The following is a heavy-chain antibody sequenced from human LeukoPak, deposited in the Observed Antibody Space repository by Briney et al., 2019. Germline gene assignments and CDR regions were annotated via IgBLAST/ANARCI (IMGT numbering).Heavy chain of an antibody. CDR3: AKGRGYSGYGGPWPQQHYYYGMDV. V-gene: IGHV3-23*01. CDR1: GFTFSSYA. D-gene: IGHD5-12*01. J-gene: IGHJ6*02. CDR2: ISGSGGST. Sequence: GGSLRLSCAASGFTFSSYAMSWVRQAPGKGLEWVSAISGSGGSTYYADSVKGRFTISRDNSKNTLYLQMNSLRAEDTAVYYCAKGRGYSGYGGPWPQQHYYYGMDVWGQGTTVTVSS.